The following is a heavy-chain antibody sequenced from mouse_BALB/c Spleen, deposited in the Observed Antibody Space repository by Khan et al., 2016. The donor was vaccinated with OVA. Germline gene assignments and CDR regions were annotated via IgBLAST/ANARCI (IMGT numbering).Heavy chain of an antibody. Sequence: EAQLQESGPGLVKPSQSLSLTCTVTGYSITTDYAWNWLRQFPGNKLEWMGFISYSGNTKYNPSLKSRISITRDTSKNQFFLQLKSVTTEDTARYYCARVYGGDFDYWGQGTTLTVSS. D-gene: IGHD1-1*01. CDR2: ISYSGNT. CDR1: GYSITTDYA. V-gene: IGHV3-2*02. J-gene: IGHJ2*01. CDR3: ARVYGGDFDY.